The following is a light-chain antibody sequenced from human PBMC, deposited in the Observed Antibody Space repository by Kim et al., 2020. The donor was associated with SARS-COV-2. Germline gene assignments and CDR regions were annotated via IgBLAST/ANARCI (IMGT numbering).Light chain of an antibody. V-gene: IGKV1-5*03. CDR1: QSINNW. CDR3: QQYKSYPLT. J-gene: IGKJ4*01. CDR2: TTS. Sequence: DIQMTQSPPTLSASVRDRVTITCRASQSINNWLAWYQQKPGKAPNLLIYTTSNLVSGVPSRFSGSGSGTEFTLTISSLQPDDFATYYCQQYKSYPLTFGGGTKVDIK.